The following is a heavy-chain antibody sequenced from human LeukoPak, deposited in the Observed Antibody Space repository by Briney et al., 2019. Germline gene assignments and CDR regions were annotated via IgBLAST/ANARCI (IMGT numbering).Heavy chain of an antibody. D-gene: IGHD2-15*01. V-gene: IGHV5-51*01. CDR1: GYRFTDYW. CDR3: ARHGLEGCRGGMCYRSFHYYGMDV. Sequence: GESLKISCKGSGYRFTDYWIGWVRQMPGKGLEWMGIIFPGDFELKYSPSFQGQVIISVDKSIDPAYLQWSSLQASDTAMYYCARHGLEGCRGGMCYRSFHYYGMDVWGQGTTVTVSS. J-gene: IGHJ6*02. CDR2: IFPGDFEL.